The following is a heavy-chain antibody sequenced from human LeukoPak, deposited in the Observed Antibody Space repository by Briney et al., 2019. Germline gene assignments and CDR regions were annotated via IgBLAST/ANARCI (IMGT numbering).Heavy chain of an antibody. Sequence: ASVKVSCKASGYTFKNYYMHWVRQAPGQGLEWMGIINPSGGSTSYAQKFQGRVTMTEDTSTDTAYMELSSLRSEDTAVYYCATWYSSNMDVWGKGTTVTVSS. D-gene: IGHD6-13*01. CDR3: ATWYSSNMDV. CDR2: INPSGGST. CDR1: GYTFKNYY. V-gene: IGHV1-46*02. J-gene: IGHJ6*04.